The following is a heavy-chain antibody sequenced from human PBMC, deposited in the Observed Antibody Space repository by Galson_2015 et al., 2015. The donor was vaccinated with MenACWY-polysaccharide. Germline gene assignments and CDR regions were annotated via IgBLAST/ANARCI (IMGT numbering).Heavy chain of an antibody. J-gene: IGHJ2*01. CDR3: ARGAMGTVTGMWYFDL. D-gene: IGHD5-24*01. V-gene: IGHV4-59*09. Sequence: YSRGTTRTNPSLKTRVTISEDTSKNQFSLTLASVTAADTALYYCARGAMGTVTGMWYFDLWGRGTLVSVSS. CDR2: YSRGTT.